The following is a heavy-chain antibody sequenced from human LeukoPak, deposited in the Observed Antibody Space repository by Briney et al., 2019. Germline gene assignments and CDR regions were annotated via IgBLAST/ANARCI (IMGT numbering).Heavy chain of an antibody. V-gene: IGHV4-34*01. J-gene: IGHJ6*02. CDR3: ARALGAYCSSTSCPYYYYYGMDV. CDR2: INHSGST. CDR1: GGSFSGYY. D-gene: IGHD2-2*01. Sequence: TSETLSLTCAVYGGSFSGYYWSWIRQPPGKGLEWIGEINHSGSTNYNPSLKSRVTISVDTSKNQFSLKLSSVAAADTAVYYCARALGAYCSSTSCPYYYYYGMDVWGQGTTVTVSS.